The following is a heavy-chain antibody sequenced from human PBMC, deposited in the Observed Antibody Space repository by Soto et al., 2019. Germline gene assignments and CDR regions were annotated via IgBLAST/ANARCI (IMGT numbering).Heavy chain of an antibody. J-gene: IGHJ5*02. CDR2: IYSSGST. CDR3: ARGQRFSDWFDP. V-gene: IGHV4-4*07. Sequence: SETLSLTCSVSGGTISGYYWTWIRQPAGKGLEWIGRIYSSGSTKYNPSLQSRVTMSLDTSNNQFSLRLTSVTAADTAVYYCARGQRFSDWFDPWGQGTLVTVSS. D-gene: IGHD3-3*01. CDR1: GGTISGYY.